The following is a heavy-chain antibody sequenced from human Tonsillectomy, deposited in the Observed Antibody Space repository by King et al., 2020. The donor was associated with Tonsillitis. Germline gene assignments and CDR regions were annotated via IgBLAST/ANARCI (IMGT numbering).Heavy chain of an antibody. CDR2: INPKSGGT. V-gene: IGHV1-2*02. J-gene: IGHJ2*01. CDR3: ARGPGDRRSYWYFNL. D-gene: IGHD7-27*01. Sequence: QLVQSGAEVTKPGASVKVSCKASGYTFNDYYMHWVRQAPGQGPEWMGLINPKSGGTNYAQKFQGRVTMTRDTSISTFYMELSSLTSDDTAVYYCARGPGDRRSYWYFNLWGHGTLVTVSS. CDR1: GYTFNDYY.